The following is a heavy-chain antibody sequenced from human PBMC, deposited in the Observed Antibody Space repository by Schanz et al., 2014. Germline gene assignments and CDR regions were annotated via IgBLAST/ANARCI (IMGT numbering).Heavy chain of an antibody. CDR3: ASPSGYSGYGTYFDF. V-gene: IGHV3-30-3*01. D-gene: IGHD5-12*01. CDR2: ISNDGSIK. Sequence: QVQLLQFGGGVVQPGRSLRLSCAASGFTFSSYAMHWVRQAPGKGLEWVALISNDGSIKYYADSVEGRFTISRDNSRNTLYLQMNSLRTEDTAVYYCASPSGYSGYGTYFDFWGQGTRXTVSS. J-gene: IGHJ4*02. CDR1: GFTFSSYA.